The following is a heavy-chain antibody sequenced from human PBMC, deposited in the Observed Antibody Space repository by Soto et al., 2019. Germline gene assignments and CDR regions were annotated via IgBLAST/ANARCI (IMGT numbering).Heavy chain of an antibody. CDR2: IIPIFGTA. Sequence: SVKVSCKASGGTFSSYAISWVRQAPGQGLEWMGGIIPIFGTANYAQKFQGRVTITADESTSTAYMELSSLRSEDTAVYYCARDGGGYDSADYYGMDVWGQGTTVTVSS. D-gene: IGHD5-12*01. CDR3: ARDGGGYDSADYYGMDV. J-gene: IGHJ6*02. CDR1: GGTFSSYA. V-gene: IGHV1-69*13.